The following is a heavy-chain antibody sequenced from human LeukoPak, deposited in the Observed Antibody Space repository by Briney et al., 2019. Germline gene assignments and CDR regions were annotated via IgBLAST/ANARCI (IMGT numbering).Heavy chain of an antibody. CDR1: GYSISSGYY. CDR3: ARGPKPLTRVTRLGWFDP. CDR2: IYHSGST. J-gene: IGHJ5*02. D-gene: IGHD4-17*01. V-gene: IGHV4-38-2*02. Sequence: SETLSLTCTVSGYSISSGYYWGWIRQPPGKGLEWIGSIYHSGSTYYNPSLKSRVTISVDTSKNQYSLKLSSVTAADTAVYYCARGPKPLTRVTRLGWFDPWGQGTLVTVSS.